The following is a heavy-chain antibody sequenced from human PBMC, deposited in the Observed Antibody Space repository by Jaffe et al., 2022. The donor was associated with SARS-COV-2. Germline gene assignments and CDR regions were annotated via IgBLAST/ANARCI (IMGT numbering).Heavy chain of an antibody. J-gene: IGHJ4*02. Sequence: EVQLVESGGGLVQPGGSLRLSCAASGFTFSDHYMDWVRQAPGKGLEWVGRIRHKANSYTTEYAASVKGRFTISRDDAKNSLYLQMNSLKTEDTAVYYCARGYPGGVHFDQWGRGTLVTVSS. CDR3: ARGYPGGVHFDQ. D-gene: IGHD3-16*01. CDR1: GFTFSDHY. V-gene: IGHV3-72*01. CDR2: IRHKANSYTT.